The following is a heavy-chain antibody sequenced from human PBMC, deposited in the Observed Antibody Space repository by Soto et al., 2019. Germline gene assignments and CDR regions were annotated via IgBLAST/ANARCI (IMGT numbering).Heavy chain of an antibody. CDR2: IYSGGST. J-gene: IGHJ3*02. Sequence: EVQLVETGGGLIQPGGSLRLSCAASGFTVSSNYMSWVRQAPGKGLEWVSVIYSGGSTYYADSVKGRFTISRDNSKNTLYLQMNSLRAEDTAVYYCAREPYYYDSSGYYYRGAFDIWGQGTMVTVSS. CDR1: GFTVSSNY. CDR3: AREPYYYDSSGYYYRGAFDI. V-gene: IGHV3-53*02. D-gene: IGHD3-22*01.